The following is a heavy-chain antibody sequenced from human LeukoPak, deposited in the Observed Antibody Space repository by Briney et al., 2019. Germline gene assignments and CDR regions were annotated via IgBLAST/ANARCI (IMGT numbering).Heavy chain of an antibody. CDR2: MNPNSGNT. D-gene: IGHD6-19*01. J-gene: IGHJ4*02. CDR1: GYTFTSYD. CDR3: ARDLGIAVAGTLGY. Sequence: ASVKVSCKASGYTFTSYDINWVRQATGQGLEWMGWMNPNSGNTGYAQKFQGRVTMTRDTSTSTVYMELSSLRSEDTAVYYCARDLGIAVAGTLGYWGQGTLVTVSS. V-gene: IGHV1-8*01.